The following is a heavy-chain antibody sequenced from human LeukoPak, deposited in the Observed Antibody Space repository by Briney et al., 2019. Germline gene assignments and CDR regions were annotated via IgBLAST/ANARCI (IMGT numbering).Heavy chain of an antibody. D-gene: IGHD6-13*01. CDR3: ARAGSAAKYYFDS. V-gene: IGHV4-59*11. CDR1: NDSISPLY. J-gene: IGHJ4*02. Sequence: SETLSLTCTVSNDSISPLYWGWIRQPPGKGLEFIGYIFYSGTTNFNPSLKSRVTLSVDTSKNQFSLRLNSVTAADTAVYYCARAGSAAKYYFDSWGQGTLVTVSS. CDR2: IFYSGTT.